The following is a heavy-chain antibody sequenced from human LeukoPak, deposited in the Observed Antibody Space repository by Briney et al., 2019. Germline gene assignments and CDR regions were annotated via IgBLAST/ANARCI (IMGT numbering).Heavy chain of an antibody. Sequence: ASVKVSCKASGYTFTGYYMHWVRQAPGQGLEWMGWINPNSGGTNYAQKFQGRVTMTRDTSISTAYMELSRLRPDDTAVYYCGRDNGVGAPPVGYWGQGTLVTVSS. CDR1: GYTFTGYY. J-gene: IGHJ4*02. CDR2: INPNSGGT. CDR3: GRDNGVGAPPVGY. D-gene: IGHD1-26*01. V-gene: IGHV1-2*02.